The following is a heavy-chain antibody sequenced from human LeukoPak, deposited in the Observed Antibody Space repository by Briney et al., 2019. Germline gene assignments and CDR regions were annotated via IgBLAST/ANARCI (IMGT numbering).Heavy chain of an antibody. D-gene: IGHD3-22*01. CDR2: INHSGST. J-gene: IGHJ2*01. CDR1: GFTFSSYW. Sequence: PGGSLRLSCAASGFTFSSYWMSWVRQAPGKGLEWIGEINHSGSTNYNPSLKSRVTISVDTSKNQFSLKLSSVTAADTAVYYCARLTLALLVVIGNLRVNWYFDLWGRGTLVTVSS. CDR3: ARLTLALLVVIGNLRVNWYFDL. V-gene: IGHV4-34*01.